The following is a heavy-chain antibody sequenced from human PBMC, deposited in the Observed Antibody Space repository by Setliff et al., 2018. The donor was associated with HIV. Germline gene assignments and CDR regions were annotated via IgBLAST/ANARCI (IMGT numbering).Heavy chain of an antibody. J-gene: IGHJ3*02. CDR2: ISAYNGNT. CDR3: ARDSNPRRSWYSGDAFDI. Sequence: ASVKVSCKVSGYTFTSYGISWVRQAPGQGLEWMGWISAYNGNTNYAQKLQGRVTMTTDTSTSTAYMELRSLRSDDTAVYYCARDSNPRRSWYSGDAFDIWGQGTMVTVSS. V-gene: IGHV1-18*01. D-gene: IGHD6-13*01. CDR1: GYTFTSYG.